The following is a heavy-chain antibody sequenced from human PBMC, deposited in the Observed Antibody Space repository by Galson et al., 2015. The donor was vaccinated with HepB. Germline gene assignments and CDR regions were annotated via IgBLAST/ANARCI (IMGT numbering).Heavy chain of an antibody. J-gene: IGHJ6*02. Sequence: SLRLSCAASGFTFSSYNMNWVRQAPGKGLEWVSYISTSSSTIYYADSVKGRFTISRDNAKNLLYLQMNSLRAEDTAVYYCARDRGDSGSYLSYHYGMDVWGQGTTVTVSS. CDR1: GFTFSSYN. V-gene: IGHV3-48*04. D-gene: IGHD3-10*01. CDR2: ISTSSSTI. CDR3: ARDRGDSGSYLSYHYGMDV.